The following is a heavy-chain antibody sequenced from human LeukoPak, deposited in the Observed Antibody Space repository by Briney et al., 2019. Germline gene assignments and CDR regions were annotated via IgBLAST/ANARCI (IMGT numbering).Heavy chain of an antibody. Sequence: GGSLRLSCAASGFTFSSYGMHWVRQAPGKGLEWVAVIWYDGSNKYYADSVKGRFTISRDNSKNTLYLQMNSLRAEDTAVYYCARDGASESGSYYVSDYWGQGTLVTVSS. V-gene: IGHV3-33*01. D-gene: IGHD1-26*01. J-gene: IGHJ4*02. CDR1: GFTFSSYG. CDR3: ARDGASESGSYYVSDY. CDR2: IWYDGSNK.